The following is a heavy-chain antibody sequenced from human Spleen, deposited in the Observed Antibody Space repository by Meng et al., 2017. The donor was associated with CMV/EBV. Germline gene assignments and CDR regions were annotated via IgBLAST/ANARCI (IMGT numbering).Heavy chain of an antibody. Sequence: GGSLRLSCVASGFGFSAFAMQWVRQTPGKGLEWVALIRYDGGNKYYADSVKGRFTISRDNSKNTLYLQMNSLRAEDTAVYYCARDARYCSGGSCYSDWFDPWGQGTLVTVSS. D-gene: IGHD2-15*01. J-gene: IGHJ5*02. CDR3: ARDARYCSGGSCYSDWFDP. CDR1: GFGFSAFA. CDR2: IRYDGGNK. V-gene: IGHV3-30*02.